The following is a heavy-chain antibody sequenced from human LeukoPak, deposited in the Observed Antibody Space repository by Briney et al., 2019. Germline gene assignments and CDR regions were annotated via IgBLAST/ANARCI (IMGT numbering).Heavy chain of an antibody. CDR3: AKGGPRGYCSTTTCSYNYFDP. J-gene: IGHJ5*02. CDR2: ISYDGSNK. Sequence: GGSLRLSCAASGFTFSSYGMHWVRQAPGKGLEWVAVISYDGSNKYYADSVKGRFTISRDNSKNTLYLQMNSLRAEDTAVHYCAKGGPRGYCSTTTCSYNYFDPWGQGTLVTVSS. D-gene: IGHD2-2*03. CDR1: GFTFSSYG. V-gene: IGHV3-30*18.